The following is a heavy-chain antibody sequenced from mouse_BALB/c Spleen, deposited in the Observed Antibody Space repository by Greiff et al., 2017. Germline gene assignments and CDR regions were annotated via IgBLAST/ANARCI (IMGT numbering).Heavy chain of an antibody. J-gene: IGHJ2*01. V-gene: IGHV5-12-1*01. D-gene: IGHD2-1*01. Sequence: EVKLVESGGGLVKPGGSLKLSCAASGFAFSSYDMSWVRQTPEKRLEWVAYISSGGGSTYYPDTVKGRFTISRDNAKNTLYLQMSSLKSEDTAMYYCARHLYRDLDYWGQGTTLTVSS. CDR3: ARHLYRDLDY. CDR1: GFAFSSYD. CDR2: ISSGGGST.